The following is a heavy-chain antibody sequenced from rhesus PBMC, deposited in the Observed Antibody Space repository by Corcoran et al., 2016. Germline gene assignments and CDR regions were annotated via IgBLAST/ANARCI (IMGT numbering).Heavy chain of an antibody. CDR2: IGGSSGST. D-gene: IGHD3-16*01. Sequence: QVQLQESGPGGVKPSETLSLTCAVSGGSISGYYLWSWFRPPPGKGLEWIGYIGGSSGSTNYNPYLKSRVTISKDTSKNQFSLKLSSVTAADTAVYYCARVVRDGTYGLDSWGQGVVVTVSS. V-gene: IGHV4-165*01. CDR3: ARVVRDGTYGLDS. CDR1: GGSISGYY. J-gene: IGHJ6*01.